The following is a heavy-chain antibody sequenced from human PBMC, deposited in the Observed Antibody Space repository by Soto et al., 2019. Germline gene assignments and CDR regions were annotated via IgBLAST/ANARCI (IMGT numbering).Heavy chain of an antibody. CDR3: LSARLDY. CDR1: GGSFTSNY. J-gene: IGHJ4*02. Sequence: QVQLQQWGAGLLRPSETLSLTCAVYGGSFTSNYWTWARQPPGKGLEWIGEINHSGNTNYSPSLRSQVTISVDTSKNQFSLKLSSVTAADTAVYYCLSARLDYWGQGILVTVS. CDR2: INHSGNT. V-gene: IGHV4-34*02. D-gene: IGHD6-19*01.